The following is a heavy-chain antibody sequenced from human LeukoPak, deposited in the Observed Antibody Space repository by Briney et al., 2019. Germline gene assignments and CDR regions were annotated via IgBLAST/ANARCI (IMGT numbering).Heavy chain of an antibody. CDR1: GFTFSSYG. V-gene: IGHV3-33*01. CDR3: PRDGTTGTPDFEY. CDR2: IWHDGSNK. J-gene: IGHJ4*02. Sequence: GGALRLSCAASGFTFSSYGMHWVRQAPGKGLEGVAVIWHDGSNKYYADSVKGRFTISRDNSKNTLYLQMNSLRAEYTAVYYCPRDGTTGTPDFEYWGRGTLVSVSS. D-gene: IGHD1-1*01.